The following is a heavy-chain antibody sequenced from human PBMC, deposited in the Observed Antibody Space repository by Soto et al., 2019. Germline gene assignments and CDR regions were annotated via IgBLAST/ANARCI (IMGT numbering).Heavy chain of an antibody. CDR1: GFTFSAYG. J-gene: IGHJ6*02. D-gene: IGHD1-26*01. Sequence: QEKLVESGGGVVQPGRSLRLSCAASGFTFSAYGMHWVRQAPGKGLEWVTVISYDGSSKYYADSVKGRFIVSRDNSKNTLYLQMNSLRPEDTAVYYCAKVTFSGDYYYSYGMDVWSQGTTVTVSS. CDR3: AKVTFSGDYYYSYGMDV. V-gene: IGHV3-30*18. CDR2: ISYDGSSK.